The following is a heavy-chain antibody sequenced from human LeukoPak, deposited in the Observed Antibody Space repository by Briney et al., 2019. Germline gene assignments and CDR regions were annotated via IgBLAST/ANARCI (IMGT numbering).Heavy chain of an antibody. J-gene: IGHJ4*02. D-gene: IGHD1-20*01. Sequence: SETLSLTCAVYGGSFSGYYWSWIRQPPGKGLEWIGEINYSGSTKYLPSLKSRVTISVDTSKNQFSLNLSSVTAADTAVYYCARELTGTTTLDYWGQGTLVTVSS. V-gene: IGHV4-34*01. CDR3: ARELTGTTTLDY. CDR2: INYSGST. CDR1: GGSFSGYY.